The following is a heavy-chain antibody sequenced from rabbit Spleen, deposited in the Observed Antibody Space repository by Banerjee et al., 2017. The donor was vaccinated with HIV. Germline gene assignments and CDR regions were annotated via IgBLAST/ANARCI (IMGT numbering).Heavy chain of an antibody. D-gene: IGHD6-1*01. CDR2: IDNGDGGT. Sequence: QQQLEESGGGLVKPEGSLTLTCKASGFDFSSITILWVRQAPGKGLEWIGCIDNGDGGTWYASWAKGRLTISKTSTTVTLQMTSLTVADTATYFCASVQYSLGSGGYALDLWGQGTLVTVS. V-gene: IGHV1S47*01. J-gene: IGHJ4*01. CDR1: GFDFSSIT. CDR3: ASVQYSLGSGGYALDL.